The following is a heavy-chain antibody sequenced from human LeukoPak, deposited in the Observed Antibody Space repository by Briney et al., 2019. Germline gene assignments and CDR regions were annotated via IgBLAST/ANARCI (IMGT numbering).Heavy chain of an antibody. CDR2: ISSSSSYI. CDR1: GFTFSSYA. J-gene: IGHJ4*02. V-gene: IGHV3-21*01. CDR3: ARDDNCVWGSYIDY. Sequence: GGSLRLSCAASGFTFSSYAMSWVRQAPGKGLEWVSSISSSSSYIYYADSVKGRFTISRDNAKNSLYLQMNSLRAEDTAVYYCARDDNCVWGSYIDYWGQGTLVTVSS. D-gene: IGHD3-16*01.